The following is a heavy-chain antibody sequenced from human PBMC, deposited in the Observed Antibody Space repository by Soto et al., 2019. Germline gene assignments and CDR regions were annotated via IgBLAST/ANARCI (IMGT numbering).Heavy chain of an antibody. D-gene: IGHD6-19*01. CDR2: IDGDEDSTT. CDR3: AKCSVGTVRTSGWCNWFDP. CDR1: GFNFNSYW. Sequence: EVQLVESGGGLVQPGGSLRLSCAASGFNFNSYWMQWVRHAPGKGLEWVSRIDGDEDSTTNYADSVKGRFTISRDNVKNTLYLEMNSLRAEDTAIYYCAKCSVGTVRTSGWCNWFDPWGQGTLVTVSS. V-gene: IGHV3-74*01. J-gene: IGHJ5*02.